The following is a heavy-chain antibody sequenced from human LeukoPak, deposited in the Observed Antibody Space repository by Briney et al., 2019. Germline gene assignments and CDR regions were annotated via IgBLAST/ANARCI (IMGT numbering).Heavy chain of an antibody. D-gene: IGHD6-6*01. CDR1: GGSFSGYY. CDR3: ARLYSSSSLSPRAFDY. CDR2: INHSGST. V-gene: IGHV4-34*01. J-gene: IGHJ4*02. Sequence: SETLSLTCAVYGGSFSGYYWSWIRQPPGKGLECMGEINHSGSTNYNPSLKSRVTISVDTSKSQFSLKLSSVTAADTAVYYCARLYSSSSLSPRAFDYWGQGTLVTVSS.